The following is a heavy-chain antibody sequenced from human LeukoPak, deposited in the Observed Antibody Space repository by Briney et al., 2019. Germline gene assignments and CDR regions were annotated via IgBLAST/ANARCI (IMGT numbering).Heavy chain of an antibody. J-gene: IGHJ4*02. V-gene: IGHV3-53*01. CDR1: GFSVSSKY. CDR2: IYTNGDT. Sequence: GGSLRLSCAVSGFSVSSKYMSWVRQAPGKRLEWVSVIYTNGDTYDADAVKGRFTISRDDSENTVYLQMNSLRAEDTVMYYCARESGSYEEWGQGTLVTVSS. CDR3: ARESGSYEE. D-gene: IGHD1-26*01.